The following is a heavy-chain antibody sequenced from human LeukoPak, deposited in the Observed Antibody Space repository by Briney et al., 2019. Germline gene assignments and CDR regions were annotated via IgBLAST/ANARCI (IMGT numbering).Heavy chain of an antibody. Sequence: SETLSLTCTVSGGSISSGDYYWSWIRQPPGTGLEWIGYIYYSGSTYYNPSLKSRVTISVDTSKNQFSLKLSSVTAADTAVYYCATGSWAGVDDYWGQGTLVTVSS. D-gene: IGHD2-15*01. J-gene: IGHJ4*02. CDR3: ATGSWAGVDDY. CDR2: IYYSGST. V-gene: IGHV4-30-4*08. CDR1: GGSISSGDYY.